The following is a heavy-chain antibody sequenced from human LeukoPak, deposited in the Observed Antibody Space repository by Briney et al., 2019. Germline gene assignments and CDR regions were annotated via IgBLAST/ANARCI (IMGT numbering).Heavy chain of an antibody. Sequence: ASVKVSCRASGGTFSSYAISWVRQAPGQGLEWMGGIIPIFGTANYAQKFQGRVTITADKSTSTAYMELSSLRSEDTAVYYCARDPPRYSSGWYSWFDPWGQGTLVTVSS. D-gene: IGHD6-19*01. CDR2: IIPIFGTA. CDR3: ARDPPRYSSGWYSWFDP. CDR1: GGTFSSYA. J-gene: IGHJ5*02. V-gene: IGHV1-69*06.